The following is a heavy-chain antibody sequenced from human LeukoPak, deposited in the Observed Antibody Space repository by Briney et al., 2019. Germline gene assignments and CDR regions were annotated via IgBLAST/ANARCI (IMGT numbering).Heavy chain of an antibody. V-gene: IGHV1-46*01. D-gene: IGHD2-21*01. CDR1: GYTFTGYY. Sequence: GASVKVSCKASGYTFTGYYMHWVRQAPGQGLEWMGMINPSGGSTSYAQKFQGRVTMTRDTSTSTVYMELSSLRSEDTAVYYCARFIVSGGYFDYWGQGILVTVSS. CDR2: INPSGGST. J-gene: IGHJ4*02. CDR3: ARFIVSGGYFDY.